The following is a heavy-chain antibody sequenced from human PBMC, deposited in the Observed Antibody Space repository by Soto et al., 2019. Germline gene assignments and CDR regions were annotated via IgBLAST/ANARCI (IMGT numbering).Heavy chain of an antibody. CDR2: IYPGDSDT. CDR1: GYSFTSYW. V-gene: IGHV5-51*01. D-gene: IGHD3-22*01. CDR3: ARFTYDSSGYYLAFFDY. Sequence: GESLKISCKGSGYSFTSYWIGWVRQMPGKGLEWMGIIYPGDSDTRYSPSFQGQVTISADKSISTAYLQWSSLKASDTAMYYCARFTYDSSGYYLAFFDYWGQGTLVTVSS. J-gene: IGHJ4*02.